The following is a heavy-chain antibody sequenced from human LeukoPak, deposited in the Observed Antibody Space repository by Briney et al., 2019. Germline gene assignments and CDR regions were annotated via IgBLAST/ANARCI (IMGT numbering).Heavy chain of an antibody. D-gene: IGHD1-1*01. CDR3: ARAGSWTFDY. V-gene: IGHV3-21*01. CDR2: ISSSSTYI. J-gene: IGHJ4*02. CDR1: GFTFNTYS. Sequence: PGGSLRLSCAASGFTFNTYSMNWVRQVPGKGLEWVSSISSSSTYIYYADSMKGRFTISRDNAKNSLYLQMNNLRAVDTAVYFCARAGSWTFDYWGQGTLVTVSS.